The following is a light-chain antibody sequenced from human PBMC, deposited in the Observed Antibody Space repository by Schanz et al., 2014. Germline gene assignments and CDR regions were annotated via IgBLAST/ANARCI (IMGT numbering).Light chain of an antibody. CDR2: GAS. V-gene: IGKV3-11*01. J-gene: IGKJ4*01. CDR3: QQATGFPPT. Sequence: EIVLTQSPATLSLSPGERATLSCWASQSVSSYLAWYQHRPGQAPRLLIYGASTRATGIPARFSGSGSGTNFTLTISSLQPEDFATYYCQQATGFPPTFGGGTKVEIK. CDR1: QSVSSY.